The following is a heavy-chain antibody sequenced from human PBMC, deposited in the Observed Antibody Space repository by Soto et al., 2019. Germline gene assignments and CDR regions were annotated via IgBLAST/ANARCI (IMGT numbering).Heavy chain of an antibody. J-gene: IGHJ5*02. CDR1: GGSISSGGYS. CDR2: IYHSGST. V-gene: IGHV4-30-2*01. D-gene: IGHD2-2*01. CDR3: ARVPDR. Sequence: TSDTLSLTCAVSGGSISSGGYSWSWIRQPPGKGLEWIGYIYHSGSTYYNPSLKSRVTISVDRSKNQFSLKLSSVTAADTAVYYCARVPDRWGQGTLVTVSS.